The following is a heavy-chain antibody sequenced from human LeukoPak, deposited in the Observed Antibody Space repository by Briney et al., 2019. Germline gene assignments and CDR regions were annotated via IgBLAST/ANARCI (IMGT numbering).Heavy chain of an antibody. CDR1: GYTFTSYD. CDR3: ARGRSDFWSGYGYYYGMDV. J-gene: IGHJ6*02. CDR2: MNPNSGNT. D-gene: IGHD3-3*01. Sequence: ASVKVSCKASGYTFTSYDINWVRQATGQGLEWMGWMNPNSGNTGYAQKFQGGVTMTRNTSISTAYMELSSLRSEDTAVYYCARGRSDFWSGYGYYYGMDVWGQGTTVTVSS. V-gene: IGHV1-8*01.